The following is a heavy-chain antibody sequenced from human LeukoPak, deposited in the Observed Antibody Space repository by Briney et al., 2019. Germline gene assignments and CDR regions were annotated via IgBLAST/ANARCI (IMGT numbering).Heavy chain of an antibody. D-gene: IGHD6-19*01. CDR2: IKQDGSEK. V-gene: IGHV3-7*01. CDR3: ASEGWAERYFDF. Sequence: GGSLRLSCAASGFTFSSYWMSWVRQAPGKGLEWVANIKQDGSEKNYEDSVKGRFTISRDNAKNSLYLQMNSLRAEDTAVYYCASEGWAERYFDFWGQGTLVTVSS. CDR1: GFTFSSYW. J-gene: IGHJ4*02.